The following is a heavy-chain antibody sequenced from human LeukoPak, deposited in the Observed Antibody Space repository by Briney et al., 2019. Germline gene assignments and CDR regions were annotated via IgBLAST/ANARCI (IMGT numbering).Heavy chain of an antibody. CDR2: IYYSGST. D-gene: IGHD3-22*01. CDR1: GGSISSSSYY. CDR3: ARDRLDGSGYSDY. Sequence: SETLSLTCTVSGGSISSSSYYWGWIRQPPGKGLEWIGSIYYSGSTYYNPSLKSRVTISVDTSKNQFSLKLNSVTAADTAVYYCARDRLDGSGYSDYWGQGTLVTVSS. J-gene: IGHJ4*02. V-gene: IGHV4-39*07.